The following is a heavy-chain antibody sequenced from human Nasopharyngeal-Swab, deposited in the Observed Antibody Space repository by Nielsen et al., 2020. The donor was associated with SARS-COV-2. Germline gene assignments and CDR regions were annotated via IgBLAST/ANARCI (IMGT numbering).Heavy chain of an antibody. D-gene: IGHD1-26*01. CDR3: ARGVGATFDY. V-gene: IGHV1-69*01. J-gene: IGHJ4*02. CDR2: IIPIFGTA. Sequence: WVRQAPGQGLEWMGGIIPIFGTANYAQKFLGRVTITADESTSTAYMELSSLRSEDTAVYYCARGVGATFDYWGQGTLVTVSS.